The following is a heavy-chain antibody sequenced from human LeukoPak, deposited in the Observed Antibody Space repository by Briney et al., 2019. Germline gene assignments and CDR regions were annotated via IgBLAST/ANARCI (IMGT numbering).Heavy chain of an antibody. Sequence: GGSLRLSCAASGFTFSDYYMSWIRQAPGKGLEWVSYISSSGSTIYYADSVKGRFTISRDNAKNSLYLQMNSLRAEDTAVYYCAREPSYYDFWSGYYTGGYLDYWGQGTLVTVSS. CDR3: AREPSYYDFWSGYYTGGYLDY. CDR1: GFTFSDYY. D-gene: IGHD3-3*01. CDR2: ISSSGSTI. J-gene: IGHJ4*02. V-gene: IGHV3-11*01.